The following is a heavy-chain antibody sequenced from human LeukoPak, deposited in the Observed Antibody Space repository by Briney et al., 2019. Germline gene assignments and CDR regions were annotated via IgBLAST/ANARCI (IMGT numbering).Heavy chain of an antibody. J-gene: IGHJ4*02. CDR1: GFTFNTYV. CDR3: ARDQAGSGHYADY. Sequence: PGESLRLSCAASGFTFNTYVMNWVRQAPGKGLEWVSSISGSGDSTSYADSVKGRFTISRDYSKNTLYLHMNSLRAEDTAVYYCARDQAGSGHYADYWGQGTLVTVSS. CDR2: ISGSGDST. V-gene: IGHV3-23*01. D-gene: IGHD3-10*01.